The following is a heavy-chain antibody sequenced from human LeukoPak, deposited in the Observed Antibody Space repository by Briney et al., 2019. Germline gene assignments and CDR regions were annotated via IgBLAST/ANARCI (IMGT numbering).Heavy chain of an antibody. Sequence: PSETLSLTCTVSGGSISSYYWSWIRQPPGKGLEWLGYIYYSGSSNYNPSLKSRVTISVDTSKNQFSLKLSSVTAADTAVYYCARSGGWTMVYGYWGQGTLVTVSS. CDR2: IYYSGSS. J-gene: IGHJ4*02. CDR1: GGSISSYY. V-gene: IGHV4-59*01. CDR3: ARSGGWTMVYGY. D-gene: IGHD2-8*01.